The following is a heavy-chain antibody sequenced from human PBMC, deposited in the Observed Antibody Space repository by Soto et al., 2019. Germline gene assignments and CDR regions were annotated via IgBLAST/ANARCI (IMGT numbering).Heavy chain of an antibody. J-gene: IGHJ4*02. CDR2: ISRSGST. CDR1: GGSITSYY. D-gene: IGHD2-15*01. CDR3: AATPRY. Sequence: QVQLQESGPGLVKPSETLSLTCTVSGGSITSYYWNWIRPPPGKGLEWIGYISRSGSTNYSPSLRGRVSMSLDTSKNQVSLNVTSVTAADTAVYYCAATPRYWGQGRLVTVSS. V-gene: IGHV4-59*01.